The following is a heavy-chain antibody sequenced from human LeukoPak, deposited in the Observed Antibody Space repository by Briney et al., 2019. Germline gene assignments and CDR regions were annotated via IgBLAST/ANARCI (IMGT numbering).Heavy chain of an antibody. CDR1: GGSFSGYY. CDR2: INHSGST. CDR3: AREDTAMVVFDY. V-gene: IGHV4-34*01. D-gene: IGHD5-18*01. J-gene: IGHJ4*02. Sequence: PSETLSLTCAVYGGSFSGYYWSWIRQPPGKGLEWIGEINHSGSTNYNPSLKSRVTISVDTSKNQFSLKLSSVTAADTAVYYCAREDTAMVVFDYWGQGTLVTVSS.